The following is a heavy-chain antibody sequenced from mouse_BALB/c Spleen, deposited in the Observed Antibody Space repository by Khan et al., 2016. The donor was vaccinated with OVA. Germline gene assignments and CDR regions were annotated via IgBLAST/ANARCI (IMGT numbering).Heavy chain of an antibody. CDR2: ISGGGSHT. Sequence: EVMLVESGGGLVKPGGSLKLSCAASGFTFSNYGMSWIRQTPEKRLEWVATISGGGSHTYYSDSVKGRFTISRDNGKNTLYLQMSSLRSEETALYCGARQGTYGNYVDYWGQGTTLTVSS. V-gene: IGHV5-9-2*01. CDR3: ARQGTYGNYVDY. J-gene: IGHJ2*01. CDR1: GFTFSNYG. D-gene: IGHD2-1*01.